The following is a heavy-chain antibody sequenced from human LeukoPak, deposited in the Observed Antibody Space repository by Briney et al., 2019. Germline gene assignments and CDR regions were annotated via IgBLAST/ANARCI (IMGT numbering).Heavy chain of an antibody. CDR2: IYYSGST. J-gene: IGHJ4*02. CDR3: ARPRSGSSGLDFDY. V-gene: IGHV4-31*03. D-gene: IGHD3-10*01. Sequence: NPSETLSLTCTVSGGSISSGGYYWSWIRQHPGKGLEWIGYIYYSGSTYYNPSLKSRVTISVDTSKNQFSLKLSSVTAAGTAVYYCARPRSGSSGLDFDYWGQGTLVTVSS. CDR1: GGSISSGGYY.